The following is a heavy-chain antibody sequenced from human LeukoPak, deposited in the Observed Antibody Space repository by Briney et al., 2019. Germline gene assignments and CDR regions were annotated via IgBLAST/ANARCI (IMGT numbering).Heavy chain of an antibody. J-gene: IGHJ6*03. CDR1: GFTFSSYG. V-gene: IGHV3-30*02. Sequence: GGSLRLSCAASGFTFSSYGMHWVRQAPGKGLEWVAFIRYDGSNKYYADSVKGRFTISRDNSKNTLYLQMNSLRAEDTALYYCAKADSSGFLKYYYYMDVWGKGTTVTISS. D-gene: IGHD6-19*01. CDR2: IRYDGSNK. CDR3: AKADSSGFLKYYYYMDV.